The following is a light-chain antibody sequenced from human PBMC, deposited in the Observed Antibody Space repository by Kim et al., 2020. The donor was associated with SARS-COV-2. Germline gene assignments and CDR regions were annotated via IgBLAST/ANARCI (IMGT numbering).Light chain of an antibody. V-gene: IGLV1-44*01. Sequence: ELTQPPSASGTPGQRVTISCSGSSSNIGSNTVNWYQQLPGTAPKLLVFSNDQRPSGVPDRFSGAKSGTSASLAISGLQSDDESDYYCAAWDDSLNGWVFGGGTKLTVL. CDR3: AAWDDSLNGWV. CDR2: SND. CDR1: SSNIGSNT. J-gene: IGLJ3*02.